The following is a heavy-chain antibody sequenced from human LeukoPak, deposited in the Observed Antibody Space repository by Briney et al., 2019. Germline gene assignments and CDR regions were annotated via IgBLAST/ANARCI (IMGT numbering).Heavy chain of an antibody. Sequence: SETLSLTCTVSGGSISSGDYYWSWIRQPPGKGLEWIGYIYYSGSTYYNPSLKSRVTISVDTSKNQFSLKLSSVTAADTAVYYCAREEYCTNGVCNWFDPWGQGTLVTVSS. CDR2: IYYSGST. CDR3: AREEYCTNGVCNWFDP. D-gene: IGHD2-8*01. J-gene: IGHJ5*02. V-gene: IGHV4-30-4*08. CDR1: GGSISSGDYY.